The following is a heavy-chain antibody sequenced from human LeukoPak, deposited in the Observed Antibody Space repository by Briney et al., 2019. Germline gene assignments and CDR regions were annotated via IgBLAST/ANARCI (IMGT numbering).Heavy chain of an antibody. CDR2: VRYDGSNQ. J-gene: IGHJ4*02. Sequence: GGSLRLSCAASGFTFSTSAMNWVRQAPGKGLEWVAFVRYDGSNQYYADSVKGRFTISRDNSKNTLYLQMNSLRAEDTAVYSCSRESGGASHSGAPNFWGREPLVPVSS. V-gene: IGHV3-30*02. D-gene: IGHD2-21*02. CDR3: SRESGGASHSGAPNF. CDR1: GFTFSTSA.